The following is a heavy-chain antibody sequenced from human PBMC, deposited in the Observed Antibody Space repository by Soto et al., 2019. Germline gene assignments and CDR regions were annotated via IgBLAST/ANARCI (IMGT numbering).Heavy chain of an antibody. CDR3: ASLYSNYYFDY. V-gene: IGHV4-34*01. D-gene: IGHD6-13*01. CDR1: GGSFSGYY. CDR2: INHSGST. J-gene: IGHJ4*02. Sequence: SETLSLTCAVYGGSFSGYYWSWIRQPPGKGLGWIGEINHSGSTNYNPSLQSRVTISVDTSKNQFSLKLSYVTAADTAVYYCASLYSNYYFDYWGQGTLVTVSS.